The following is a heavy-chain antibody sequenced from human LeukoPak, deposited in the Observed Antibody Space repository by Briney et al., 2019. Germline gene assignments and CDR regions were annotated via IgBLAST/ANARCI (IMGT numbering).Heavy chain of an antibody. CDR1: GFTFGDYA. Sequence: GRSLRLSCTTAGFTFGDYAMSWVRQAPGKGLEWVGFIRSKHHGGTTEYAASVKGRFTISRDDSKTVAYLQMNSLKAEDTAVYYCTRDRDYNFWTTNYRIDYWGQGTLVTVSS. J-gene: IGHJ4*02. CDR2: IRSKHHGGTT. CDR3: TRDRDYNFWTTNYRIDY. D-gene: IGHD3/OR15-3a*01. V-gene: IGHV3-49*04.